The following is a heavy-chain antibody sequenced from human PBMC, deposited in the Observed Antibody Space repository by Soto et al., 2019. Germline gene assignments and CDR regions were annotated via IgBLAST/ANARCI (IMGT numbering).Heavy chain of an antibody. CDR1: GYTFTNYG. D-gene: IGHD6-6*01. J-gene: IGHJ6*03. Sequence: ASLKVSCKASGYTFTNYGITWVRQAPGQGLEWMGWIGPYNGNTHYTQRLQGRVTMTTDTSTSTAYMELRGLRSDDTAAYYCARVRQLVGYLYYYMDVWGTATTVTVSS. V-gene: IGHV1-18*01. CDR2: IGPYNGNT. CDR3: ARVRQLVGYLYYYMDV.